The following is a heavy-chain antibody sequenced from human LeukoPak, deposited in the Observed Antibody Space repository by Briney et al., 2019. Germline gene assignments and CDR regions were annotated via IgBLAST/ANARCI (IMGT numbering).Heavy chain of an antibody. J-gene: IGHJ4*02. CDR1: GFTFGDYA. CDR2: IRSKAYGGIT. Sequence: GRSLRLSCTASGFTFGDYAMSWFRQAPGKGLEWVGFIRSKAYGGITEYAASVKGRFTISRDDSKSIAYLQMNSLKTEDTAVYYCTREGEYCSSTSCHDYWGQGTLVTVSS. CDR3: TREGEYCSSTSCHDY. V-gene: IGHV3-49*03. D-gene: IGHD2-2*01.